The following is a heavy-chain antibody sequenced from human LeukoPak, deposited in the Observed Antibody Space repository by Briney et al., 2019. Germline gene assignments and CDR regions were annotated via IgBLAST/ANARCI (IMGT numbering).Heavy chain of an antibody. J-gene: IGHJ6*03. V-gene: IGHV4-59*01. CDR2: IYYSGST. CDR3: ARDRSPYYDILTGYSYYYYYMDV. D-gene: IGHD3-9*01. Sequence: SETLSLTCTVSGGSISSYYWSWIRQPPGKGLEWIGYIYYSGSTNYNPSLKSRVTISVDTSKNQFSLKLSSLTAADTAVYYCARDRSPYYDILTGYSYYYYYMDVWGKGTTVTVSS. CDR1: GGSISSYY.